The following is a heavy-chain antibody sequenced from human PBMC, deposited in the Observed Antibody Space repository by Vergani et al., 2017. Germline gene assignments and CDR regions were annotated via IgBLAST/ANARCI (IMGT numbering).Heavy chain of an antibody. CDR3: TTPTKCELRYYFDY. D-gene: IGHD3-9*01. V-gene: IGHV3-15*01. J-gene: IGHJ4*02. CDR2: IRPKTDGETT. Sequence: EVQPVESGGGLVKPGGSLRLSCTTSGFTFSSAWMSWVRQAPRKGLEWVARIRPKTDGETTAYAAPVKGRFTISRDDSKNTLYQQMNSLKTEDTAVYYCTTPTKCELRYYFDYWCQGTLVTVSS. CDR1: GFTFSSAW.